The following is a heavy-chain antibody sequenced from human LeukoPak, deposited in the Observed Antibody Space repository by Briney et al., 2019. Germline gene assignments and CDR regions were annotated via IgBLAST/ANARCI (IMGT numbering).Heavy chain of an antibody. V-gene: IGHV3-66*01. CDR2: IYSGGST. CDR1: GFTVSSNY. D-gene: IGHD4-17*01. Sequence: GGSLRLSCAASGFTVSSNYMSWVRQAPGKGLEWVSVIYSGGSTYYADSVKGRFTISRDNSKNTLYLQVNSLRAEDTAVYYCARDRGYGDYVGAFDIWGQGTMVTVSS. CDR3: ARDRGYGDYVGAFDI. J-gene: IGHJ3*02.